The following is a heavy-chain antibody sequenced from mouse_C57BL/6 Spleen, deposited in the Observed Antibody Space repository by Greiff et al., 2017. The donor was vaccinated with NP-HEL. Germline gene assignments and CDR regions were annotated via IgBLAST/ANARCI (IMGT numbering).Heavy chain of an antibody. J-gene: IGHJ4*01. CDR2: INPYNGGT. Sequence: EVQLQQSGPVLVKPGASVKMSCKASGYTFTDYYMNWVKQSHGKSLEWIGVINPYNGGTSYNQKFKGKATLTVDKSSSTAYMERNSLTSEDSAVYYCARLPGFYYAMDYWGQGTSVTVSS. CDR1: GYTFTDYY. CDR3: ARLPGFYYAMDY. V-gene: IGHV1-19*01.